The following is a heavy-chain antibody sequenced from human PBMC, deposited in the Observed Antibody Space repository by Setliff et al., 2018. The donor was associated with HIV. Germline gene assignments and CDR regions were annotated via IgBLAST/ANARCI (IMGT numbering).Heavy chain of an antibody. D-gene: IGHD5-12*01. CDR3: ARSAHDSETGY. CDR1: GYTFTNYY. J-gene: IGHJ4*02. CDR2: IYPGGARR. V-gene: IGHV1-46*01. Sequence: ASVKVSCKASGYTFTNYYMHWVRQAPGQGLGWMGIIYPGGARRSYAQKFQGRVTMTWDTSTSTVYMELSSLRSEDTAFYYCARSAHDSETGYWGQGTLVTVSS.